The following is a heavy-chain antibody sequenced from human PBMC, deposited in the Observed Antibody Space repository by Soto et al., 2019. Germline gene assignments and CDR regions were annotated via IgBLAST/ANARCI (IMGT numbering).Heavy chain of an antibody. Sequence: VGSLRLSCAASGFTFRSFTMNWVRQAPGKGLEWVSTISSNSAYIYYTDALRGRFTISRDNAKNSLHLQMNSLRAEDTAVYYCTRDASRDSSARGWFDPWGPGTLVTLSS. D-gene: IGHD6-13*01. J-gene: IGHJ5*02. CDR1: GFTFRSFT. CDR3: TRDASRDSSARGWFDP. V-gene: IGHV3-21*01. CDR2: ISSNSAYI.